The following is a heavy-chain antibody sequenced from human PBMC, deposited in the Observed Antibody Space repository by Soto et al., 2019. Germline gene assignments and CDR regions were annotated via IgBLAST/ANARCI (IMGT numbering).Heavy chain of an antibody. CDR2: IYYSGNT. V-gene: IGHV4-61*05. J-gene: IGHJ4*02. CDR1: GGSISSSRYY. Sequence: ETLSLTFTVSGGSISSSRYYWGWIRQPPGKGLEWIGYIYYSGNTNYTPSLKSRVTISVDTSKNQFSLKLSSVTAADTAVYYCARLYGFSGFDYWGQGTLVTVSS. D-gene: IGHD6-25*01. CDR3: ARLYGFSGFDY.